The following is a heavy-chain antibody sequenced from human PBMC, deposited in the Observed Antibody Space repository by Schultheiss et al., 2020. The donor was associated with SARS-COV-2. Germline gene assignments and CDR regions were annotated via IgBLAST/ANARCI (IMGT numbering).Heavy chain of an antibody. CDR3: ARGTYCGGDCPVGTPYGMDV. Sequence: SQTLSLTCAVYGGSFSGYYWSWIRQPPGKGLEWIGEINHSGSTNYNPSLKSRVTISVDTSKNQFSLKLSSVTAADTAVYYCARGTYCGGDCPVGTPYGMDVWGQGTTVTVSS. CDR1: GGSFSGYY. V-gene: IGHV4-34*01. CDR2: INHSGST. D-gene: IGHD2-21*02. J-gene: IGHJ6*02.